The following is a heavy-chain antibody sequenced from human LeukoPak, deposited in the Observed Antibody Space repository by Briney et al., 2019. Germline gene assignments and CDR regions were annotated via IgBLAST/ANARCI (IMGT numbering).Heavy chain of an antibody. CDR3: ARDFEGDSGYDWGGY. CDR2: IGTAGEI. V-gene: IGHV3-13*01. D-gene: IGHD5-12*01. J-gene: IGHJ4*02. CDR1: GFTFSRYD. Sequence: GGSLRLSCAASGFTFSRYDMHWVRQPTGKGLEWVSGIGTAGEIYYPGSVKGRFTISRENAKNSLYLQMNSLRAGDTAVYYCARDFEGDSGYDWGGYWGQGTLVTVSS.